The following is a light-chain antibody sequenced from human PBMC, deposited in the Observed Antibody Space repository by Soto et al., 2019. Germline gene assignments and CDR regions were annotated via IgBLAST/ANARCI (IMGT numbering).Light chain of an antibody. J-gene: IGKJ1*01. CDR3: QQYGSSPET. CDR2: GAS. Sequence: IGLTQSPATLSLSPGERATLSCRASQSVSSYLAWYQQKPGQATRLLIDGASSRATGIPDRCSGSGSGTDFTLTISRLEPEDLAVYYCQQYGSSPETFGQGTKVDI. CDR1: QSVSSY. V-gene: IGKV3-20*01.